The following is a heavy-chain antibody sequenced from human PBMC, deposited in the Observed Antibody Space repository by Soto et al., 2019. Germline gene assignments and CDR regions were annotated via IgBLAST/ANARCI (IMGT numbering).Heavy chain of an antibody. CDR1: GFTFSSYA. D-gene: IGHD4-17*01. CDR3: ARDVGTTVTTPFDP. V-gene: IGHV3-30-3*01. CDR2: ISYDGSNK. Sequence: GGSLRLSCAASGFTFSSYAMHWVRQAPGKGLEWVAVISYDGSNKYYADSVKGRFTISRDNSKNTLYLQMNSLRAEDTAVYYCARDVGTTVTTPFDPWGQGTLVTVSS. J-gene: IGHJ5*02.